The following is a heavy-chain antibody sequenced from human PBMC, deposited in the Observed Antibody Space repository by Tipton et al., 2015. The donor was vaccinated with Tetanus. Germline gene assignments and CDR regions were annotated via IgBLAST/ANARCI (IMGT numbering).Heavy chain of an antibody. CDR1: GFTFSSYW. V-gene: IGHV3-7*01. J-gene: IGHJ6*02. D-gene: IGHD4-23*01. Sequence: SLRLSCAASGFTFSSYWMSWVRQAPGKGLEWVANIKQDGSEKYYVDSVKGRFTISRDNAKNSLYLQMNSLRAEDTAVYYCARLNGGWLNYYYYGMDVWGQGTTVTVYS. CDR2: IKQDGSEK. CDR3: ARLNGGWLNYYYYGMDV.